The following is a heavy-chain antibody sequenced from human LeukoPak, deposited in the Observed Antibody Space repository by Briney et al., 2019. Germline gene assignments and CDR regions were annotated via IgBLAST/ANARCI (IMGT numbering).Heavy chain of an antibody. V-gene: IGHV4-39*07. CDR1: GGSISSSIHY. D-gene: IGHD5-24*01. CDR2: INHSGST. J-gene: IGHJ4*02. CDR3: ARRYGRSRDGYNF. Sequence: SSETLSLTCTVSGGSISSSIHYWGWIRQPPGKGLEWIGEINHSGSTNYNPSLKSRVTISVDTSKNQFSLKLSSVTAADTAVYYCARRYGRSRDGYNFGGQGTLVTVSS.